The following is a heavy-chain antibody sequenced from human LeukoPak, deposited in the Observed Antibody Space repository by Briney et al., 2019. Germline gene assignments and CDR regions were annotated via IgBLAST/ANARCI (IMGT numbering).Heavy chain of an antibody. CDR1: AFTFSSYA. V-gene: IGHV3-23*01. CDR2: ICGSGGDT. Sequence: GGSLRLSCAASAFTFSSYAMSWVRQAPGKGLEWVSAICGSGGDTYSADSVKGRFNFSRYNFKNTLYLRMDSLRAEDTAVYYCATPPTPYYYDTTGTAGSAFDIWGQGTMVTVSS. CDR3: ATPPTPYYYDTTGTAGSAFDI. J-gene: IGHJ3*02. D-gene: IGHD3-22*01.